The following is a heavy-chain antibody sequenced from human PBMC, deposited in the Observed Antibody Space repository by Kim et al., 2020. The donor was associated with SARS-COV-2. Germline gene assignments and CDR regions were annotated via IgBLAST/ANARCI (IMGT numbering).Heavy chain of an antibody. CDR1: GFIFSSYW. Sequence: GGSLRLSCAASGFIFSSYWMNWVRQAPGKGLEWVANIKEDGSEKYYVDSVKGRFTISRDNAKNSLYLQMNSLRAEDTAVYYCARGYTVADYWGQGTLVTVSS. D-gene: IGHD5-18*01. CDR2: IKEDGSEK. CDR3: ARGYTVADY. J-gene: IGHJ4*02. V-gene: IGHV3-7*01.